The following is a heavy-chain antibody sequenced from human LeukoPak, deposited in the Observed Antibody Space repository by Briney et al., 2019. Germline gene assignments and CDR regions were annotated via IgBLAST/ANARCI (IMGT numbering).Heavy chain of an antibody. J-gene: IGHJ5*02. Sequence: GGSLRLSCAASGFTFTRYGMSWVRQAPGKGLEWVSGLSGSGTRTYYADSVKGRFTISRDNSKNTMYLQMSSLRAEDTAVYFCASIYDNVGWFDPWGQATLVTVS. V-gene: IGHV3-23*01. CDR3: ASIYDNVGWFDP. CDR2: LSGSGTRT. CDR1: GFTFTRYG. D-gene: IGHD3-22*01.